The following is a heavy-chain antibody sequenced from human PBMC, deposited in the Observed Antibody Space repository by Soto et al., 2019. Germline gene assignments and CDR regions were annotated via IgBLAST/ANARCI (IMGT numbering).Heavy chain of an antibody. CDR2: ISNDGNRK. V-gene: IGHV3-30*18. CDR1: GFSFSSYG. D-gene: IGHD6-6*01. Sequence: GSLRLSCAASGFSFSSYGMHWVRQAPGRGLEWVTVISNDGNRKYYGESVKGRFSVSRDNDKDTLYLQMNGLRPEDTGVYYCAKDRRQLSALDMWGQGTTVTVSS. J-gene: IGHJ3*02. CDR3: AKDRRQLSALDM.